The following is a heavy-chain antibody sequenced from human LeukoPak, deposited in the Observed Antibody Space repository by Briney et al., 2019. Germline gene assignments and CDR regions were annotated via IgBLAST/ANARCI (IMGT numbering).Heavy chain of an antibody. V-gene: IGHV3-74*01. CDR2: VNQGGSDT. D-gene: IGHD1-1*01. CDR1: GFTFTAYW. Sequence: PGGSLRLSCAASGFTFTAYWMHWVRQAPGKGLVCVSRVNQGGSDTAYAGSVKGRFTISRENARNTLYLQMNNVRDDDTAGSYCVRDVRYANGPTGDHCGQGNLVTVSS. CDR3: VRDVRYANGPTGDH. J-gene: IGHJ4*02.